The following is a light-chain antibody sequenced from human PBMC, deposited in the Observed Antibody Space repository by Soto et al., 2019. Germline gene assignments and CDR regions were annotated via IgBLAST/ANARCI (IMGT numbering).Light chain of an antibody. J-gene: IGLJ2*01. V-gene: IGLV2-8*01. CDR3: SSYAGSNGVV. CDR1: SSAVGGYNY. CDR2: DVN. Sequence: QSALTQPPSASGSPGQSVTISCTGTSSAVGGYNYVSWYQQHPGKAPKLMIYDVNKRPPGVPDRFSGSKSGNTTSLTVSGLQAEDEADYYCSSYAGSNGVVFGGGTKVTVL.